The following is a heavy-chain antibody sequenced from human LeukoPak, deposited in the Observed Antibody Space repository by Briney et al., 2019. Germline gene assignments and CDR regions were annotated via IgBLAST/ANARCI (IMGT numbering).Heavy chain of an antibody. J-gene: IGHJ5*02. CDR1: GGSFSGYY. CDR2: INHSGST. D-gene: IGHD6-19*01. V-gene: IGHV4-34*01. Sequence: PSETLSLTCAVYGGSFSGYYWSWIRQPPGKGLEWIGEINHSGSTNYNPSLKSRVTISVDTSKNQFSLKLSSVTAADTAVYYCARLSFAYSSGWSNWFDPWGQGTLVTVSS. CDR3: ARLSFAYSSGWSNWFDP.